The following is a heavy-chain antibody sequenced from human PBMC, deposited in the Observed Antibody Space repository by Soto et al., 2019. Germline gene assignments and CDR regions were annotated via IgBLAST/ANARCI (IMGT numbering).Heavy chain of an antibody. CDR3: AREDRDRETGLVPAAIDGMDV. J-gene: IGHJ6*02. V-gene: IGHV1-58*01. CDR1: GFTFTSSA. Sequence: SVKVSCKASGFTFTSSAVQWVRQARGQRLEWIGWIVVGSGNTNYAQKFQERVTITRDMSTSTAYMELSSLRSEDTAVYYCAREDRDRETGLVPAAIDGMDVWGQGTTVTVS. D-gene: IGHD2-2*01. CDR2: IVVGSGNT.